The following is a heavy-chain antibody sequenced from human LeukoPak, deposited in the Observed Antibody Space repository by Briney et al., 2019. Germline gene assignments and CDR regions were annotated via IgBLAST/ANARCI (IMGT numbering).Heavy chain of an antibody. CDR3: ARVNWNSRVAFDI. CDR2: IRAYNGHT. CDR1: GYTFTSYA. V-gene: IGHV1-18*04. D-gene: IGHD1-7*01. J-gene: IGHJ3*02. Sequence: GASMKVSCKASGYTFTSYAISWERQAAGQGIEWKGWIRAYNGHTNYGQKLQGTVTMTTDISTSTAYMGLRSLRSDAAAVYYCARVNWNSRVAFDIWGQGTMVTVSS.